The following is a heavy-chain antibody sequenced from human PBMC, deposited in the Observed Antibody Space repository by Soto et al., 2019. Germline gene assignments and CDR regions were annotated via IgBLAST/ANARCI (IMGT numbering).Heavy chain of an antibody. CDR2: IYPGDHET. D-gene: IGHD6-13*01. Sequence: LKISCKGSGYSFTSYWIGWARQMPGKGLEWMGIIYPGDHETRYSPSFLGKVTISAETSINTAYLQWSSLEASDSAFYFCARSPRSSPYFDFWGQGALVTVSS. CDR1: GYSFTSYW. J-gene: IGHJ4*02. CDR3: ARSPRSSPYFDF. V-gene: IGHV5-51*01.